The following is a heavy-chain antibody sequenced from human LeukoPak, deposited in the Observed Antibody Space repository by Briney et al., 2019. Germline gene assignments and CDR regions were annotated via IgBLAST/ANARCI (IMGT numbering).Heavy chain of an antibody. J-gene: IGHJ4*02. CDR1: GGSISSSSYY. CDR2: IYYSGST. V-gene: IGHV4-39*07. CDR3: ASLAWELSIFSAPGPGPVGY. D-gene: IGHD2-21*01. Sequence: PSETLSLTCTVSGGSISSSSYYWGWIRQPPGKGLEWIGSIYYSGSTYYNPSLKSRVTISVDTSKNQFSLKLSSVTAADTAVYYCASLAWELSIFSAPGPGPVGYWGQGTLVTVSS.